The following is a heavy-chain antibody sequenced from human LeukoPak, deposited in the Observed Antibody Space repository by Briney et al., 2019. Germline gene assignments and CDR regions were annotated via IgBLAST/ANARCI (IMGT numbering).Heavy chain of an antibody. CDR2: INNDGSST. D-gene: IGHD3-3*01. V-gene: IGHV3-74*01. CDR3: VRERNNFWSGHHSIFDS. Sequence: GSLRLSCAASGFIFSDHWMHWVHQAPGKGLVWLSRINNDGSSTIYADSVKGRFTFSRDNAENPLFLEMSSLRVEDTAVYYCVRERNNFWSGHHSIFDSWGQGTLVTVSS. CDR1: GFIFSDHW. J-gene: IGHJ4*02.